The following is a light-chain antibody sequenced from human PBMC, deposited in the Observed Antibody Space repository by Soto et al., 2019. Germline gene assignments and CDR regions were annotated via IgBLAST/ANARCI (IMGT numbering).Light chain of an antibody. J-gene: IGLJ2*01. CDR1: GSSIGTNT. V-gene: IGLV1-44*01. CDR3: AARDGSLNNVL. CDR2: GDN. Sequence: QLVLTQPPSASGTPGQRVTISCSGSGSSIGTNTVNWYWQLPGTAAKLLIYGDNQRPSGVPDRFSGSKSGTSASLAISGLQSEDEADYYCAARDGSLNNVLFGGGTKVTVL.